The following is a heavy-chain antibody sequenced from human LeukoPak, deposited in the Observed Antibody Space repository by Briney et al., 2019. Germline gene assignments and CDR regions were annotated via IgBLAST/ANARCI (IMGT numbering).Heavy chain of an antibody. J-gene: IGHJ3*02. CDR3: ARHERFCSGGSCYGPDAFDI. Sequence: SETLSLTCTVSGGSISSGGYYWSWIRQHPGKGLEWIGYIYYSGSTYYNPSLKSRVTISVDTSKNQFSLKLSSVTATDTAVYYCARHERFCSGGSCYGPDAFDIWGQGTMVTVSS. CDR1: GGSISSGGYY. V-gene: IGHV4-31*03. CDR2: IYYSGST. D-gene: IGHD2-15*01.